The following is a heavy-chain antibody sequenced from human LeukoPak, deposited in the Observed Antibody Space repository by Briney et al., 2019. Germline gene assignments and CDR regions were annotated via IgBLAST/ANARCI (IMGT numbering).Heavy chain of an antibody. D-gene: IGHD4-17*01. Sequence: PGGSLRLSCAASGFTFSTYGMHWVRLAPGKGLEWVAVVLSDGNNKYYADSVKGRFTISRDNSKNTVYLQMNSLTAEDTAVYYCAFLTVTFDHSGQGTLVTVSS. V-gene: IGHV3-33*03. J-gene: IGHJ4*02. CDR3: AFLTVTFDH. CDR1: GFTFSTYG. CDR2: VLSDGNNK.